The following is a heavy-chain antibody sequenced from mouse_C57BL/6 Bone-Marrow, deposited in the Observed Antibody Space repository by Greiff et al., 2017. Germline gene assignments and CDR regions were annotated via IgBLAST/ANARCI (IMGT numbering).Heavy chain of an antibody. V-gene: IGHV5-9*04. CDR1: GFTFSSYT. D-gene: IGHD1-1*01. CDR2: ISGGGGDT. Sequence: EVKLVESGGGLVKPGGSLKLSCAASGFTFSSYTMSWVHQTPEKRLEWVATISGGGGDTYYPVSVKGRVTISRDKAKNTLYLQMSQLKSEDTAMCYCERVLIYTGFAYWGQGTLVTVSA. CDR3: ERVLIYTGFAY. J-gene: IGHJ3*01.